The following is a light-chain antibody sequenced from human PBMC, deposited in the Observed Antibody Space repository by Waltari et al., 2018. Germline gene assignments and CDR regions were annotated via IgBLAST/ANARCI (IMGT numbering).Light chain of an antibody. CDR2: WAS. CDR3: QQYYSTLYT. Sequence: DIVMTQSPDSLAVSLGERATINCKSSPSVLYSPNNKNYLAWYQQKPGQPPKLLIYWASTRESGVPDRFSGSGSGTDFTLTISSLQAEDVAVYYCQQYYSTLYTFGQGTKLEIK. V-gene: IGKV4-1*01. J-gene: IGKJ2*01. CDR1: PSVLYSPNNKNY.